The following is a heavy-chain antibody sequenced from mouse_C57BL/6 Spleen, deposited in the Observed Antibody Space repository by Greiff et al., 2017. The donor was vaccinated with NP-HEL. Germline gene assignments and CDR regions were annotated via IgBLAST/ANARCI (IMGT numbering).Heavy chain of an antibody. V-gene: IGHV1-54*01. CDR3: ARGGYGSVCDY. CDR1: GYAFTNYL. CDR2: INPGSGGT. J-gene: IGHJ2*01. Sequence: QVQLQQSGAELVRPGTSVKVSCKASGYAFTNYLIEWVKQRPGQGLEWIGVINPGSGGTNYNEKFKGKATLTADKSSSTAYMQLSSLTSEDSAVYFCARGGYGSVCDYWGQGTTLTVSS. D-gene: IGHD1-1*01.